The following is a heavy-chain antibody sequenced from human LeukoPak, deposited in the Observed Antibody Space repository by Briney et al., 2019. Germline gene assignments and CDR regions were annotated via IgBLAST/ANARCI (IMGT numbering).Heavy chain of an antibody. CDR1: GGSISSYC. Sequence: SETLSLTCTVSGGSISSYCWSWIRQPAGKGLEWIGRIYTSGSTNYNPSLKSRVTMSVDTSKNQFSLKLSSVTAADTAVYYCARMRGGSFLYYFDYWGQGTLVTVSS. V-gene: IGHV4-4*07. J-gene: IGHJ4*02. CDR3: ARMRGGSFLYYFDY. D-gene: IGHD3-16*01. CDR2: IYTSGST.